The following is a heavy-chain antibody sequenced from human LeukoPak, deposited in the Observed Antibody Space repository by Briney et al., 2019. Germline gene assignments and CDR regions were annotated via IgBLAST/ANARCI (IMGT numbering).Heavy chain of an antibody. CDR1: GFTFSDHY. CDR3: ARDWVAVAGRGFDY. J-gene: IGHJ4*02. D-gene: IGHD6-19*01. CDR2: ISNSGETT. V-gene: IGHV3-11*01. Sequence: GGSLRLSCAVSGFTFSDHYVSWIRQAPGKGLEWVSYISNSGETTYYAGSVKGRFTISRDNDRNSLYLQMNSLRAEDTAVYYCARDWVAVAGRGFDYWGQGTLVTVSS.